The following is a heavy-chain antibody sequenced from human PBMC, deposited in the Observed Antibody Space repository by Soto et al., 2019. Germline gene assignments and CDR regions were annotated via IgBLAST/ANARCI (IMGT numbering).Heavy chain of an antibody. J-gene: IGHJ4*02. CDR2: ISSNGGST. D-gene: IGHD3-10*01. Sequence: GGSLRLSCSASGFTFSSFAMHWVRQASGKGLEYVSAISSNGGSTSYADSVKGRFIISRDNTQNTLYLQMSGLRTEDTAVYYCVKDRRGSFRAFDYWGQGAVVTVSS. CDR3: VKDRRGSFRAFDY. V-gene: IGHV3-64D*08. CDR1: GFTFSSFA.